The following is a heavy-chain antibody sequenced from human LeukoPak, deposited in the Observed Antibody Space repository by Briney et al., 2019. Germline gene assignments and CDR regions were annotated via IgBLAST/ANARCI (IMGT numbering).Heavy chain of an antibody. CDR1: GGSISSGGYS. CDR2: IYYSGST. D-gene: IGHD3-9*01. CDR3: ARDGVPYYDILTGYGNWFDP. V-gene: IGHV4-30-4*07. Sequence: PSETLSLTCAVSGGSISSGGYSWSWIRQPPGKGLEWIGYIYYSGSTYYNPSLKSRVTISVDTSKNQFSLKLSSVTAADTAVYYCARDGVPYYDILTGYGNWFDPWGQGTLVTVSS. J-gene: IGHJ5*02.